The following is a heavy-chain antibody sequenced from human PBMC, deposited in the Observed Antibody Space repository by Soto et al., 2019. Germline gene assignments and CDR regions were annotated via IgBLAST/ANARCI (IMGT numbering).Heavy chain of an antibody. V-gene: IGHV1-18*04. D-gene: IGHD3-3*01. J-gene: IGHJ5*02. CDR3: ARRLDYDFWSGYYRDWFDP. CDR1: GYTFTSYG. CDR2: ISAYNGNT. Sequence: QVQLVQSGAEVKKPGASVKVSCKASGYTFTSYGISWVRQAPGQGLEWMGWISAYNGNTNYAQKLQGRVTMTTDTSTSPAYMELRSLRSDDTAVYYCARRLDYDFWSGYYRDWFDPWGQGTLVTVSS.